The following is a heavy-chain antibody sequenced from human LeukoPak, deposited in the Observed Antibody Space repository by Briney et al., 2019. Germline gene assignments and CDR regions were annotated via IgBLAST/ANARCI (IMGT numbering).Heavy chain of an antibody. CDR3: ARAGTYGGYFDS. D-gene: IGHD3-10*01. V-gene: IGHV4-4*07. J-gene: IGHJ4*02. Sequence: SETLSLTCTVSGGSISDYYWNWIRQPAGKGLEWIGRIYTSGSANYNPSLKSRVTMSVDTSENQFSLKLTSVTAADTAVYYCARAGTYGGYFDSWGRGTLVTVSS. CDR2: IYTSGSA. CDR1: GGSISDYY.